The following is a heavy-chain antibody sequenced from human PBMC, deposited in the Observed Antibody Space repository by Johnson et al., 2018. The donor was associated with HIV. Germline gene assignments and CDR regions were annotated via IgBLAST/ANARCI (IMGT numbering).Heavy chain of an antibody. CDR1: GFTFSDYY. D-gene: IGHD6-19*01. V-gene: IGHV3-20*04. CDR3: AKDKQQWLVLYAFDI. J-gene: IGHJ3*02. CDR2: INWHGGST. Sequence: VQLMESGGGLVKPGGSLRLSCAASGFTFSDYYMTWVRQAPGKGLEWVSGINWHGGSTGYADSVTGRFTISRDNAKHTLYLQMKSLSAGDTAVYYCAKDKQQWLVLYAFDIWGQGKMVTVSS.